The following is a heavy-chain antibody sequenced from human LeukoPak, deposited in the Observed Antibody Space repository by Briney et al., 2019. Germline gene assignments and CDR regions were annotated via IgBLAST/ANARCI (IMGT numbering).Heavy chain of an antibody. J-gene: IGHJ3*02. D-gene: IGHD3-22*01. V-gene: IGHV3-13*01. CDR2: IGTAGDT. Sequence: GGSLRLSCAACGFTFSSYDMHWVRQATGKGLEWVSAIGTAGDTYYPGSVKGRFTISRENAKNSLYLQMNSLRAGDTAVYYCARVKRYYDSSGYFDAFDIWGQGTMVAVSS. CDR1: GFTFSSYD. CDR3: ARVKRYYDSSGYFDAFDI.